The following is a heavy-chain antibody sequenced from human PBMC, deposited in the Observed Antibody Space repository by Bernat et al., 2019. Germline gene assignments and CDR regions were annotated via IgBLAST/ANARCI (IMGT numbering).Heavy chain of an antibody. J-gene: IGHJ5*02. V-gene: IGHV3-74*01. Sequence: EVQLAESGGGLVQPGGSLRLSCAASGFTFSSYWMHWVRQVPGKGPLWVSRIHPDGSSTSYADSVKGRFTISRDNTNKILYLQMNSLRVEDTAVYYCARPSSWYGDNWFDPWGQGTLVTVSS. CDR3: ARPSSWYGDNWFDP. CDR1: GFTFSSYW. D-gene: IGHD6-19*01. CDR2: IHPDGSST.